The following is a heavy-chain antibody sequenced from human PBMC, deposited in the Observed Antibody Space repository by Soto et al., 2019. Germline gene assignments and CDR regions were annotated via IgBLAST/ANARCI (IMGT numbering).Heavy chain of an antibody. V-gene: IGHV1-18*01. CDR2: ISAHNGNT. J-gene: IGHJ4*02. D-gene: IGHD1-1*01. CDR1: GYTFTSYG. CDR3: ARGRYGDY. Sequence: QVHLVQSGAEVKKPGASVKVSCKGSGYTFTSYGITWVRQAPGQGLEGMGWISAHNGNTDYAQKIQGRVTVTRDTSTSTASMELRSLRSDDTAVYYCARGRYGDYWGQGALVTVSS.